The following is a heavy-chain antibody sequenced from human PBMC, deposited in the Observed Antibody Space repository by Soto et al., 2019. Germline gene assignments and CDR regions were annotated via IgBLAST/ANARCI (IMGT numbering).Heavy chain of an antibody. D-gene: IGHD2-2*01. CDR1: GGSFSGYY. V-gene: IGHV4-34*01. CDR3: ARGLIRYCSSTSCYKTPRSQPVLDV. Sequence: QVQLQQWGAGLLKPSETLSLTCAVYGGSFSGYYWSWIRQPPGKGLEWIGEINHSGSTNYNPSLNGRVTISVDTYKNQFSLKLSSVTAADTAVYYCARGLIRYCSSTSCYKTPRSQPVLDVWGQGTTVTVSS. CDR2: INHSGST. J-gene: IGHJ6*02.